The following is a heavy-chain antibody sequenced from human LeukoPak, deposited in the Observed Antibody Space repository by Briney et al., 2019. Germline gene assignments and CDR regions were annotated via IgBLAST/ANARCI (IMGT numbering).Heavy chain of an antibody. Sequence: ASVKVSCKASGYTFTSYTMHWVRQAPGQRLEWMGWINTGNGNTKYSPEFQGRVTITRDTSASTAYMELSSLRSEDMAVYYCARGAKFRSYGSGTYYTSLPFDPWGQGTLVTVSS. V-gene: IGHV1-3*03. D-gene: IGHD3-10*01. CDR2: INTGNGNT. CDR1: GYTFTSYT. J-gene: IGHJ5*02. CDR3: ARGAKFRSYGSGTYYTSLPFDP.